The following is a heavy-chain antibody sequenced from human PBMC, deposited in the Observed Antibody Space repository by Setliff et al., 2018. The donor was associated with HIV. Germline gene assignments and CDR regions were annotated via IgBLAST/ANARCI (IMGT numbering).Heavy chain of an antibody. D-gene: IGHD6-13*01. J-gene: IGHJ4*02. Sequence: PGGSLRLSCAASGFTFSSYGMNWVRQAPGKGLEWVAVIWYDGSNEYYADSVKGRFTISRDDSKNTLYLHMNSLRPEATAVYYCAKDYWSYSSSWYYFDSWGQGTLVTVSS. CDR1: GFTFSSYG. V-gene: IGHV3-33*06. CDR3: AKDYWSYSSSWYYFDS. CDR2: IWYDGSNE.